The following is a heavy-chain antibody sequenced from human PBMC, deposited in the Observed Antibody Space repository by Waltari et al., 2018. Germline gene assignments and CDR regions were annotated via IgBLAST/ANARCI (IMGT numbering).Heavy chain of an antibody. V-gene: IGHV3-53*01. J-gene: IGHJ4*02. CDR2: IYSGGSK. CDR1: GFTVSSNY. Sequence: EVQLVESGGGLIQPGGSLRLSCAASGFTVSSNYMSWVRQAPGKGLEGVSVIYSGGSKYYADSVKGRFTISRDNSKNTLYLQMNSLRAEDTAVYYCARGGAFTIFGVVSYFDYWGQGTLVTVSS. CDR3: ARGGAFTIFGVVSYFDY. D-gene: IGHD3-3*01.